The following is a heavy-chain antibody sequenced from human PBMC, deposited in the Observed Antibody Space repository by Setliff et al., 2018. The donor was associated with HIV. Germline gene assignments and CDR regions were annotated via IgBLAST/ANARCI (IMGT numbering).Heavy chain of an antibody. J-gene: IGHJ3*01. CDR3: ARGDNYYYTSGTFHNGLDCFDF. D-gene: IGHD3-10*01. CDR1: GGSFSGYY. CDR2: IYYTGST. Sequence: PSETLSLTCAVYGGSFSGYYWNWIRQPPGKGLEWIGYIYYTGSTNYDPSLKSRVTISLDTSKDQFSLKLSSVTAADTALYYCARGDNYYYTSGTFHNGLDCFDFWGQGTMVTVSS. V-gene: IGHV4-59*01.